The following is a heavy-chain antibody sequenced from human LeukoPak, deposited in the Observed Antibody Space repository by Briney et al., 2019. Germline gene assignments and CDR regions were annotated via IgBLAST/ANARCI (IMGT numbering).Heavy chain of an antibody. D-gene: IGHD3-3*01. V-gene: IGHV1-69*05. CDR2: IIPIFGTA. J-gene: IGHJ4*02. CDR1: GGTFSSYA. CDR3: ARDRYDFWSGYSPYYFDY. Sequence: SVKVSCKASGGTFSSYAISWVRQAPGQGLGWMGGIIPIFGTANYAQKFQGRVTITTDESTSTAYMELSSLRSEDTAVYYCARDRYDFWSGYSPYYFDYWGQGTLVTVSS.